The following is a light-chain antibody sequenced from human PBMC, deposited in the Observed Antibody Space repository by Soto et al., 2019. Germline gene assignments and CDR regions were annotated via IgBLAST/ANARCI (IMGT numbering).Light chain of an antibody. J-gene: IGLJ1*01. CDR2: YVS. CDR1: SSDVGGYNY. V-gene: IGLV2-14*01. Sequence: QSALTQPASVSGSPGQSITISCTGTSSDVGGYNYVSWYQHLPGKAPKLIIYYVSNRPSGVSDRFSGSKSGNTASLTISGLQADDEADYYCSSHVSSRTLVFGLGTKVTVL. CDR3: SSHVSSRTLV.